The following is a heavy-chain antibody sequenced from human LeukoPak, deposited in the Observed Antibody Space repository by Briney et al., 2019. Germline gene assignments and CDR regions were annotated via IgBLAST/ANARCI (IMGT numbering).Heavy chain of an antibody. J-gene: IGHJ6*02. V-gene: IGHV3-23*01. CDR3: AKDRSYTSYYYCYYGMDV. D-gene: IGHD1-26*01. Sequence: GGSLRLSCAASGFTFSSYAMSWVRQAPGKGLEWVSAISGSGGSTYYADSVKGRFTISRDNSKNTLYLQMNSLRAEDTAVYYCAKDRSYTSYYYCYYGMDVWGQGTTVTVSS. CDR1: GFTFSSYA. CDR2: ISGSGGST.